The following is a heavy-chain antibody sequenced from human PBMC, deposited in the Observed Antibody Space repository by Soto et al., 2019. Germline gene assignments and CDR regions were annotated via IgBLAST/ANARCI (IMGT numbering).Heavy chain of an antibody. CDR3: ATPLGGTDESVDYYYYMDV. D-gene: IGHD3-16*01. Sequence: QVQLVQSGAEVKKPGASVKVSCKASGYTFTSYAMHWVRQAPGQRLEWMGWINAGNGNTKYSQKFQGRVTITRDTSASTAYMELSSLRSEDTAVYYCATPLGGTDESVDYYYYMDVWGKGTTVTVSS. V-gene: IGHV1-3*01. J-gene: IGHJ6*03. CDR2: INAGNGNT. CDR1: GYTFTSYA.